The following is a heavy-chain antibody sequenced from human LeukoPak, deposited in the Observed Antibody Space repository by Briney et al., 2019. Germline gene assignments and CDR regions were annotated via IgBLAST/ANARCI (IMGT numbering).Heavy chain of an antibody. CDR1: GGSFSGYY. CDR2: IDHRGGT. D-gene: IGHD2-15*01. CDR3: ARGFCSGGSCYPLFYHYYYMDV. J-gene: IGHJ6*03. Sequence: SETLSLTCAVYGGSFSGYYWSWIRQPPGKGLECIGEIDHRGGTNYNPSLKSRVTISVDTSKNQFSLKLSSVTAADTAVYYCARGFCSGGSCYPLFYHYYYMDVWGKGTTVTVSS. V-gene: IGHV4-34*01.